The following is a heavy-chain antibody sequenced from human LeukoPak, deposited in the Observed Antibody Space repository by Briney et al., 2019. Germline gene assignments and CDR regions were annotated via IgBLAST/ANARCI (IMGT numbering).Heavy chain of an antibody. V-gene: IGHV4-34*01. Sequence: SETLSLTCAVYGGSFSGYYWSWIRQPPGKGLEWIGEINHSGSTNYNPSLKSRVTISVDTSKNQLSLKLSSVTAADTAVYYCARLRKYYYDSSGYKARAYYYFDYWGQGTLVTVSS. CDR2: INHSGST. CDR1: GGSFSGYY. D-gene: IGHD3-22*01. CDR3: ARLRKYYYDSSGYKARAYYYFDY. J-gene: IGHJ4*02.